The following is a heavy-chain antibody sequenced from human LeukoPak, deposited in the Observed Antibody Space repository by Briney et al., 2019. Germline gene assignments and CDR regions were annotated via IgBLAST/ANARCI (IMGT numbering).Heavy chain of an antibody. CDR2: ISYDGSNK. CDR3: ARRTAYDYVWGSYRSSYFQH. Sequence: PGGSLRLSCAASGFTFSSYAMHWVRQAPGKGLEWVAVISYDGSNKYYADSVKGRFTISRDNTKNTLYLQMNSLRAEDTAVYYCARRTAYDYVWGSYRSSYFQHWGQGTLVTVSS. V-gene: IGHV3-30-3*01. D-gene: IGHD3-16*02. CDR1: GFTFSSYA. J-gene: IGHJ1*01.